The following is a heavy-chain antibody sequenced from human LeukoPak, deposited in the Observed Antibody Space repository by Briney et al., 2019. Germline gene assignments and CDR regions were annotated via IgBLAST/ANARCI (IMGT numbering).Heavy chain of an antibody. Sequence: PGGSLRLSCAASGFTFSSYGMHWVRQAPGKGLEWVAFIRYDGSNKYYADSVKGRFTISRDNSKNTLYLQMNSLRAEDTAVYYCAKDTYDFSSMDVWGKGTTVTVSS. CDR3: AKDTYDFSSMDV. D-gene: IGHD3-3*01. CDR2: IRYDGSNK. V-gene: IGHV3-30*02. J-gene: IGHJ6*03. CDR1: GFTFSSYG.